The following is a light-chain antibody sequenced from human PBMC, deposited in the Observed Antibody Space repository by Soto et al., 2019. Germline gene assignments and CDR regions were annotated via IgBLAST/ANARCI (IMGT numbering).Light chain of an antibody. CDR3: SSYTISNTLPFV. J-gene: IGLJ1*01. CDR1: TSNIGAPYD. Sequence: QSVLTPPPSVSGAPGQRVSISCTGSTSNIGAPYDVHWYQHLPGTAPKLLIYEVTHRPSGVSNRFSGSKSGNTASLTISGLQAEDEADYYCSSYTISNTLPFVFGTGTKVTVL. V-gene: IGLV1-40*01. CDR2: EVT.